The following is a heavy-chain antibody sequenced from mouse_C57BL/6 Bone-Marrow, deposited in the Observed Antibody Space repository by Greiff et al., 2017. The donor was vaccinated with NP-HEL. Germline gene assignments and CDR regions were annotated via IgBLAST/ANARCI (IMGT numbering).Heavy chain of an antibody. CDR3: AKPFDF. Sequence: VKLMESGPGLVAPSQTLSISCTVSGFSLTSYGVSWVRQPPGQGLEWLGVIWGDGSTNYHSALLSSLSISKDNSKSQVCLKLNSLQPDDTATYYCAKPFDFWGQGTTTTVTS. CDR2: IWGDGST. V-gene: IGHV2-3*01. CDR1: GFSLTSYG. J-gene: IGHJ2*01.